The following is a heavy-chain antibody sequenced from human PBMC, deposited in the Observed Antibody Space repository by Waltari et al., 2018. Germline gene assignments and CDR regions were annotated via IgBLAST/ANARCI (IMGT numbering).Heavy chain of an antibody. CDR3: ATGDMTTVTTADAFDI. D-gene: IGHD4-17*01. V-gene: IGHV1-24*01. J-gene: IGHJ3*02. CDR2: FDPEDGET. CDR1: GYTLTELS. Sequence: QVQLVQSGAEVKKPGASVKVSCKVSGYTLTELSMHWVRQAPGKGLEWMGGFDPEDGETIYAQKFQGRVTMTEDTSTATAYMELSSLRSEDTAVYYCATGDMTTVTTADAFDIWGQGTMVTVSS.